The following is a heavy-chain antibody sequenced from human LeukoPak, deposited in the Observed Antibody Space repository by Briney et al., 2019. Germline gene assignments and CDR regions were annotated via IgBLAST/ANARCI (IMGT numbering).Heavy chain of an antibody. CDR3: ARDGNYDILTGYYLSATTDAFDI. J-gene: IGHJ3*02. V-gene: IGHV4-4*02. Sequence: PSGTLSLTCAVSGGSISSSNRWSWVRQPPGKGLEWIGEIYHSGSTNYNPSLKSRVTISVDKSKNQFSLKLSSVTAADTAVYYCARDGNYDILTGYYLSATTDAFDIWGQGTMVTVSS. CDR1: GGSISSSNR. D-gene: IGHD3-9*01. CDR2: IYHSGST.